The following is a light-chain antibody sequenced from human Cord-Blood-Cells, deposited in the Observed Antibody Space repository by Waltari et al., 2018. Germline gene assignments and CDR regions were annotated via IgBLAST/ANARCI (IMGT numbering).Light chain of an antibody. Sequence: QSALTQPASVSGSPGPSITISCTGTSSDVGSSNLVSWYQQHPGKAPKLMIYEVSKRPSGVSNRFSGSKSGNTASLTISGLQAEDEADYYCCSYAGSKVFGGGTKLTVL. CDR3: CSYAGSKV. J-gene: IGLJ2*01. V-gene: IGLV2-23*02. CDR1: SSDVGSSNL. CDR2: EVS.